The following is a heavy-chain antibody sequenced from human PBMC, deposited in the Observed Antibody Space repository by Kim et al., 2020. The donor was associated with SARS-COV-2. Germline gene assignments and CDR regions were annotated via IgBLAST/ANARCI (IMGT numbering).Heavy chain of an antibody. Sequence: GGSLRLSCAASGFTFDDYTMHWVRQAPGKGLEWVSLISWDGGSTYYADSVKGRFTISRDNSKNSLYLQMNSLRTEDTALYYCAKSARGVFMDGMDVWGQGTTVTVSS. D-gene: IGHD3-10*01. CDR2: ISWDGGST. V-gene: IGHV3-43*01. CDR3: AKSARGVFMDGMDV. J-gene: IGHJ6*02. CDR1: GFTFDDYT.